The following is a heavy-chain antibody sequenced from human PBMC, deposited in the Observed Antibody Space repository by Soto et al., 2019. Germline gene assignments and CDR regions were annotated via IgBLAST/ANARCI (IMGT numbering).Heavy chain of an antibody. CDR1: GVSFSGYY. D-gene: IGHD5-18*01. CDR3: ARERSIQVCNKGSYYFDY. J-gene: IGHJ4*02. Sequence: LSLTXAGCGVSFSGYYWSWIRQPPGKGLEGIGEINHSGSTNYNPSLKSRVTISVDTSKNQFSLKLSSVTAADTDVYYCARERSIQVCNKGSYYFDYWGQGTLVTVSS. CDR2: INHSGST. V-gene: IGHV4-34*01.